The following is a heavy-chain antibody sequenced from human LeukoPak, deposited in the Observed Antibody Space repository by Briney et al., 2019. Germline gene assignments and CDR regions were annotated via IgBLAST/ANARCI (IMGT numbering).Heavy chain of an antibody. J-gene: IGHJ4*02. Sequence: SETLSLTCTVSGDSISSSSHYWDWIRQPPGRGLEWIGAIHYSGDTYYNPSLKSRVTISVDTSENQFSLKLASVTAADTAIYYCARRLPHYDHFDDWGQGTLVTVSS. CDR1: GDSISSSSHY. D-gene: IGHD3-16*01. CDR2: IHYSGDT. V-gene: IGHV4-39*01. CDR3: ARRLPHYDHFDD.